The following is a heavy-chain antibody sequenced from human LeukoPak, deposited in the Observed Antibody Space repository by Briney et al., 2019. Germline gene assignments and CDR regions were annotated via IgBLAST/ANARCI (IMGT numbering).Heavy chain of an antibody. Sequence: GGSLRLSCAASGFTFSSYSMNWVRQAPGKGLEWVSSISSSSSYIYYADSVKGRFTISRDNAKNSLYLQMNSLRAEDTAVYYCAREGTAYYYGSGRPSHHFDYWGQGTLVTVSS. CDR3: AREGTAYYYGSGRPSHHFDY. J-gene: IGHJ4*02. V-gene: IGHV3-21*01. CDR2: ISSSSSYI. CDR1: GFTFSSYS. D-gene: IGHD3-10*01.